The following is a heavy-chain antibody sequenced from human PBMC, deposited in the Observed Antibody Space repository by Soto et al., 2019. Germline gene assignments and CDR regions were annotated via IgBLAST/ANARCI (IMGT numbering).Heavy chain of an antibody. CDR2: IYPGDSDT. Sequence: PGESLKISCKASGYTFTIYWIGWVRQMPGKGLEWMGIIYPGDSDTRYSPSFQGQVTILADKSISTAYLQWSSLKASDTAMYYCARGPRIVPDYYGMDVWGQGTTVTVSS. D-gene: IGHD2-8*01. CDR1: GYTFTIYW. J-gene: IGHJ6*02. CDR3: ARGPRIVPDYYGMDV. V-gene: IGHV5-51*01.